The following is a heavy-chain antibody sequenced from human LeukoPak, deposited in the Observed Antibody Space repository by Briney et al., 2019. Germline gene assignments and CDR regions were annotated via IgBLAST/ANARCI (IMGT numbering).Heavy chain of an antibody. Sequence: GSLRLSCAGAGFSITDHHMDWVRQAPGKGLEWIGEINHSGSTNYNPSLKSRVTISVDTSKNQFSLKLSSVTAADTAVYYCARGLLPSRDIVVVPAAKGRWFDPWGQGTLVTVSS. D-gene: IGHD2-2*01. CDR3: ARGLLPSRDIVVVPAAKGRWFDP. J-gene: IGHJ5*02. V-gene: IGHV4-34*01. CDR2: INHSGST. CDR1: GFSITDHH.